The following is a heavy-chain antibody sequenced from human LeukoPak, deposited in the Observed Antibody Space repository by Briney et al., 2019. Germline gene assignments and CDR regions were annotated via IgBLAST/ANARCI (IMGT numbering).Heavy chain of an antibody. CDR2: ISYDGSNK. J-gene: IGHJ1*01. CDR3: ARDGRYCSGGSCKIVKYFQH. CDR1: GFTFSSYA. Sequence: GALRLSCAASGFTFSSYAMHWVRQAPGKGLEWVAVISYDGSNKYYADSVKGRFTISRDNSKNTLYLQMNSLRAEDTAVYYCARDGRYCSGGSCKIVKYFQHWGQGTLVTVSS. D-gene: IGHD2-15*01. V-gene: IGHV3-30-3*01.